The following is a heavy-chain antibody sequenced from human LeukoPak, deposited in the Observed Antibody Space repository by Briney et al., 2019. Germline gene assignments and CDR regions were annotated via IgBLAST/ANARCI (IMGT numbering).Heavy chain of an antibody. CDR3: ARGQSGRTFDC. V-gene: IGHV4-34*01. Sequence: SETLSLTCAVYGGSFSGYYWSWIRQPPGKGLEWIGEINHSGSTNYNPSLKSRVTISVDTSKNQFSLKLSSVTAADTAVYYCARGQSGRTFDCWGQGTLVTVSS. D-gene: IGHD1/OR15-1a*01. J-gene: IGHJ4*02. CDR1: GGSFSGYY. CDR2: INHSGST.